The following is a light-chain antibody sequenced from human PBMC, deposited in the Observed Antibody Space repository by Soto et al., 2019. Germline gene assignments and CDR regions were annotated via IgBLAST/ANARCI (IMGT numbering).Light chain of an antibody. CDR3: SSYAGSANYV. J-gene: IGLJ1*01. V-gene: IGLV2-23*01. Sequence: LTQPASVSGSPGQSTTISCAGTSSDVGSFNLVSWYQQHPGKAPKLVIYEGTQRPSGVSNRFSASKSGNTASLTISGLQAEDEADYYCSSYAGSANYVFGTGTKVTVL. CDR1: SSDVGSFNL. CDR2: EGT.